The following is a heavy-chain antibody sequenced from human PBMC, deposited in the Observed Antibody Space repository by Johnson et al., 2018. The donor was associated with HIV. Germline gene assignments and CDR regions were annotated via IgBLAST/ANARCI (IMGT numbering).Heavy chain of an antibody. V-gene: IGHV3-13*01. J-gene: IGHJ3*02. Sequence: VQLVESGGGVVRPGGSLRLSCAASGFTFSIYDMHWVRHTTGKGLEWVSAIGVTSDTYYPGSVKGRFTISRDNSKNTLYLQMNSLRAEDTAVYYCASRGPSSSGAFDIWGQGTMVTVSS. CDR1: GFTFSIYD. CDR3: ASRGPSSSGAFDI. D-gene: IGHD6-6*01. CDR2: IGVTSDT.